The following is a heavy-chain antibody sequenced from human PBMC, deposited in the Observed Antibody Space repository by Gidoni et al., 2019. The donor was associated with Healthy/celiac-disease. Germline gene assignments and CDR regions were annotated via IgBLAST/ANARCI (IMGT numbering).Heavy chain of an antibody. J-gene: IGHJ6*02. V-gene: IGHV1-2*02. Sequence: QVQLVQSGAEVKKPGASVKVSCKASGYTFTGYYMHWVRQAPGQGLEWMGWINPNSGGTNYAQKFQGRVTMTRDTSISTAYMELSRLRSDDTAVYYCARDCTNGVCSYYYYGMDVWGQGTTVTVSS. D-gene: IGHD2-8*01. CDR1: GYTFTGYY. CDR2: INPNSGGT. CDR3: ARDCTNGVCSYYYYGMDV.